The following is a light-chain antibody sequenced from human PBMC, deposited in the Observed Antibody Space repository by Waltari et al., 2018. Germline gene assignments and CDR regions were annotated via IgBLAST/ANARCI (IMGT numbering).Light chain of an antibody. CDR2: GAS. J-gene: IGKJ1*01. V-gene: IGKV3-20*01. Sequence: ELVLPQPPGTLSLSPGDIPTLSCRASQSVSRTLAWYQQKPGQAPKLLIYGASIRATGIPDRFTGSGSGTDFSLTISSLEPEDFAIYFCQHYVRLPATFGQGTKVEIK. CDR1: QSVSRT. CDR3: QHYVRLPAT.